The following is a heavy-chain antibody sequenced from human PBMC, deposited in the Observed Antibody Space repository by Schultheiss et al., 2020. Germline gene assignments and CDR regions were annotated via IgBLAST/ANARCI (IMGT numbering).Heavy chain of an antibody. V-gene: IGHV1-2*02. D-gene: IGHD1-1*01. Sequence: ASVKVSCKASGGTFSSYAISWVRQAPGQGLEWMGWINPNSGGTNYAQKFQGRVTMTRDTSISTAYMELSRLRSDDTAVYYCARAPRTGTTFTWFDPWGQGTLVTVSA. CDR3: ARAPRTGTTFTWFDP. CDR2: INPNSGGT. J-gene: IGHJ5*02. CDR1: GGTFSSYA.